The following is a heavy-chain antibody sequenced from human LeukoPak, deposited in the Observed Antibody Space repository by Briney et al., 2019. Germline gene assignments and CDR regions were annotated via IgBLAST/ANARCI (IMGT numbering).Heavy chain of an antibody. J-gene: IGHJ4*02. D-gene: IGHD3-10*01. CDR3: VIGGTYGSGS. V-gene: IGHV3-74*01. CDR1: GFTFANTL. CDR2: INNYGSST. Sequence: GGSLRLSCAASGFTFANTLMHWVRPAPGKGLVWVSIINNYGSSTNYADSLQGRLTISKDNAKNKLYLQMNSLRDEDTAVYYCVIGGTYGSGSWGQGTLVTVSS.